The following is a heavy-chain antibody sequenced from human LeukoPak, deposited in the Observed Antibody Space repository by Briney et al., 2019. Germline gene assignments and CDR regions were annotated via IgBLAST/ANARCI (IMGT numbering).Heavy chain of an antibody. CDR2: INHSGST. CDR3: ARGGGYMITFGGAPRPIDY. V-gene: IGHV4-34*01. J-gene: IGHJ4*02. Sequence: PSETLSLTCAAYGGSFSGYYWSWIRQPPGKGLEWIGEINHSGSTNYNPSLKSRVTISVDTSKNQFSLKLSSVTAADTAVYYCARGGGYMITFGGAPRPIDYWGQGTLVTVSS. CDR1: GGSFSGYY. D-gene: IGHD3-16*01.